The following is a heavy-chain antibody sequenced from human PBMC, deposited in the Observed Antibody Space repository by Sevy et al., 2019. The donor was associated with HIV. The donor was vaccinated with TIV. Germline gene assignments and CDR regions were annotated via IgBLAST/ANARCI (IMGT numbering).Heavy chain of an antibody. Sequence: ASVKVSCKASGYTFTSYAMHWVRQAPGQRLEWMGWINAGNGNTKYSQKFQGRVTITRDTSASTAYMELSSLRSEDTAVYYCAGEGHDYGDYVWFDPWGQGTLVTVSS. CDR1: GYTFTSYA. J-gene: IGHJ5*02. CDR2: INAGNGNT. V-gene: IGHV1-3*01. D-gene: IGHD4-17*01. CDR3: AGEGHDYGDYVWFDP.